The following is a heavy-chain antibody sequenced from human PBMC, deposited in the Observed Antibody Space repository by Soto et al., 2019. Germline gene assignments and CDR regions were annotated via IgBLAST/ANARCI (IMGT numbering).Heavy chain of an antibody. V-gene: IGHV1-18*01. CDR1: GYTFTSYG. Sequence: ASVKVSCKASGYTFTSYGISWVRQAPGQGLEWMGWISAYNGNTNYAQKLQGRVTMTTDTSTSTAYMELRSLRSDDTAVYYCARFKNPLFSEVVVALNPLLAYWGKGTLVPVSS. D-gene: IGHD2-2*01. CDR3: ARFKNPLFSEVVVALNPLLAY. J-gene: IGHJ4*02. CDR2: ISAYNGNT.